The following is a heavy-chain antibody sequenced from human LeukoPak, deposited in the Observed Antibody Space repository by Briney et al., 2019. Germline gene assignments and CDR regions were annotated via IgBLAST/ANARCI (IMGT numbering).Heavy chain of an antibody. V-gene: IGHV4-39*07. Sequence: SETLSLTCTVSGGSISSSSYYWAWIRQPPGKGLEWIGYIYYSGSTYYNPSLKSRVTISVDTSKNQFSLKLSSVTAADTAVYYCAREHSSTYAFDIWGQGTMVTVSS. D-gene: IGHD2-2*01. CDR1: GGSISSSSYY. J-gene: IGHJ3*02. CDR3: AREHSSTYAFDI. CDR2: IYYSGST.